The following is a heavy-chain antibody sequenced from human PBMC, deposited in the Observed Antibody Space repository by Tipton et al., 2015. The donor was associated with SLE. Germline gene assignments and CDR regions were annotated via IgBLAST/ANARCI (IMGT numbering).Heavy chain of an antibody. CDR1: GGSISSGSYY. J-gene: IGHJ1*01. Sequence: LRLSCTVSGGSISSGSYYWSWIRQPAGKGLEWIGRIYTSGSTNYNPTLKSRVTISVDTSKNQFSLKLSSVTAADTAVYYCAREGSSCLFQHWGQGTLVTVSS. V-gene: IGHV4-61*02. CDR2: IYTSGST. CDR3: AREGSSCLFQH. D-gene: IGHD6-13*01.